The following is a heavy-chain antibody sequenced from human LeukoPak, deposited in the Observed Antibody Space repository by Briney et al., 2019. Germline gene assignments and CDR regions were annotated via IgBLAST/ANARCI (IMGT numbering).Heavy chain of an antibody. CDR2: MSSDGSNE. D-gene: IGHD3-9*01. V-gene: IGHV3-30*18. CDR3: AKGLATTPSYRNWFDA. J-gene: IGHJ5*02. CDR1: GFTFRTYA. Sequence: PGGTLRLSCGASGFTFRTYAMHWVRQTPDKGLEWVAFMSSDGSNENYADSVKGRFTISRDNSKNTLFLRMNNLTPEDTGVYYCAKGLATTPSYRNWFDAWGQGTLVTVSS.